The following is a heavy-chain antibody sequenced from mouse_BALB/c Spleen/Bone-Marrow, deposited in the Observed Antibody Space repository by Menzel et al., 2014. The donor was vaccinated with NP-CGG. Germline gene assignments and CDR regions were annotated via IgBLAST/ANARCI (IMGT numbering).Heavy chain of an antibody. J-gene: IGHJ2*01. V-gene: IGHV1-14*01. CDR3: AKGDNYRGGFDY. CDR2: INPYNDGT. Sequence: EVKLMESGPELVQPGASVKLSCPASGYTFTSYVMHWVQQTPGQGLEWIGYINPYNDGTKYTETFKGESTLSSDNSSSTAYMELSSLTSEDAAVYYCAKGDNYRGGFDYWGQGTTLTVSA. CDR1: GYTFTSYV. D-gene: IGHD2-14*01.